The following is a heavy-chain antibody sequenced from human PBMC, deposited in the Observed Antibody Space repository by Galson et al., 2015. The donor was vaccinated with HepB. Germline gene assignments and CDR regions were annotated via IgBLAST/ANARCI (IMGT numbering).Heavy chain of an antibody. Sequence: SLRLSCAASGFTFSRHAMNWVRQAPGKGLEWVSVVSGSGDRTYYADSVKGRFTVSRDNSKNTLYLQMNSLRVEDTAIYYCAKDSDETPDYWGQGTLVTVSS. D-gene: IGHD4-23*01. CDR2: VSGSGDRT. V-gene: IGHV3-23*01. J-gene: IGHJ4*02. CDR3: AKDSDETPDY. CDR1: GFTFSRHA.